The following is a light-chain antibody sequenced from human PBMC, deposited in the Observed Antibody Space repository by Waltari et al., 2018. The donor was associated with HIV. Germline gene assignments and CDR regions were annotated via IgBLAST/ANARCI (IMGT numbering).Light chain of an antibody. Sequence: QSALTQPASVSGSPGQSIPISCTGTSRGVGGYNYVPWYQHHPGQAPKLLIYEVSNRPSGVSNRFSGSKSDNTASLTISGLQAEDEADYYCSSYTSDYTYVFGSGTEVTVL. J-gene: IGLJ1*01. CDR2: EVS. V-gene: IGLV2-14*01. CDR1: SRGVGGYNY. CDR3: SSYTSDYTYV.